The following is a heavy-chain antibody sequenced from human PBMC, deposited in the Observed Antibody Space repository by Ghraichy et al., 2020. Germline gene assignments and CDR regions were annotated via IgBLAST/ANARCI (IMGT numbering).Heavy chain of an antibody. Sequence: SETLSLTCTVSGASITDYYWSWIRQPPGKGLEWIGYIYYSGSTNYNPSLKSRVTISVDTSKNQFSLKLISMTAADTAVYYCAREGYDSSGFYLDYWGRGTLVTVSS. V-gene: IGHV4-59*01. D-gene: IGHD3-22*01. CDR2: IYYSGST. CDR3: AREGYDSSGFYLDY. J-gene: IGHJ4*02. CDR1: GASITDYY.